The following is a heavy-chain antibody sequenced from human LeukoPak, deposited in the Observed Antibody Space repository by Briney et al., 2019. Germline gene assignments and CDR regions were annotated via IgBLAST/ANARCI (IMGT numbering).Heavy chain of an antibody. Sequence: ASVKVSCKASGGTFSSYAISWVRQAPGQGLEWMGGIIPVFNTADQAQKFQDRVTITADESTSTAYMELSSLRSEDTAVYYCAKSVWWFGELSGGFDIWGQGTMVTVSS. CDR1: GGTFSSYA. CDR2: IIPVFNTA. D-gene: IGHD3-10*01. V-gene: IGHV1-69*13. CDR3: AKSVWWFGELSGGFDI. J-gene: IGHJ3*02.